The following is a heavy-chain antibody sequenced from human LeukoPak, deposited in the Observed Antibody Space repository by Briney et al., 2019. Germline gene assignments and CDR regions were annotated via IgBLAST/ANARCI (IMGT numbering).Heavy chain of an antibody. Sequence: SETLSLTCTVSGGSISSYYWSWIRQPAGKGLEWIGRVYTSGNTNYNSSLQSRVNMSVDTSKNQFSLKLSSVTAADTAVYYCARENIAARPLDYWGQGTLVTVSS. CDR2: VYTSGNT. J-gene: IGHJ4*02. V-gene: IGHV4-4*07. CDR3: ARENIAARPLDY. D-gene: IGHD6-6*01. CDR1: GGSISSYY.